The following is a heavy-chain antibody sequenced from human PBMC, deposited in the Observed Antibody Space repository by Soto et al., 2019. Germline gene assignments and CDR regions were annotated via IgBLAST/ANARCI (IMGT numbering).Heavy chain of an antibody. V-gene: IGHV3-23*01. CDR1: GFPFTSYV. CDR3: AKGDGDYVYYYYMDV. CDR2: ISGSGGST. Sequence: GGSLRLSCAASGFPFTSYVMSWVRQAPGKGLEWVSTISGSGGSTYYADSVKGRFTISRDKSKNTLYLQMNSLRAEDTAVYYCAKGDGDYVYYYYMDVWGNGTTVTVS. J-gene: IGHJ6*03. D-gene: IGHD4-17*01.